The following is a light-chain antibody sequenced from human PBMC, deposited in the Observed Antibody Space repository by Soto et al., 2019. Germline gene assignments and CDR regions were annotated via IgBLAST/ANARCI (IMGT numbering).Light chain of an antibody. Sequence: IQLTQSPSSLSASVGDRVTITCRASQGISSYLAWYQQKPGKAPKLLIYAASTLQSGVPSRFSGSGSGRDFTLTISSLQPEDFATYYCQLRNSDPPITFGQGTRLEIK. V-gene: IGKV1-9*01. J-gene: IGKJ5*01. CDR1: QGISSY. CDR3: QLRNSDPPIT. CDR2: AAS.